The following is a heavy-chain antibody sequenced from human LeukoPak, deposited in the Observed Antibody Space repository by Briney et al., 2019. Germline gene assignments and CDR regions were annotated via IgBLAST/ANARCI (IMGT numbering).Heavy chain of an antibody. J-gene: IGHJ4*02. V-gene: IGHV3-33*08. D-gene: IGHD5-12*01. CDR2: IWYDGSNK. CDR3: ARGVATRWFYFDY. Sequence: GGSLRLSCAASGFTVSSNYMSWVRQAPGKGLEWVAVIWYDGSNKYYADSVKGRFTISRDNSKNTLYLQMNSLRAEDTAVYYCARGVATRWFYFDYWGQGTLVTVSS. CDR1: GFTVSSNY.